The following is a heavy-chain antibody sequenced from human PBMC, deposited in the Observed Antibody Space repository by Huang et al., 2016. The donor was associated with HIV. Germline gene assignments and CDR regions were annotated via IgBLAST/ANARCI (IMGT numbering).Heavy chain of an antibody. V-gene: IGHV3-48*01. CDR2: STSSSGSI. D-gene: IGHD3-10*01. CDR3: ARFGSYYYGSGSYLDAFDI. CDR1: GFTFSTYN. Sequence: EVQLMESGGGLVQPGGSLRLSCAASGFTFSTYNMNWVRQATGKGLEWVSYSTSSSGSIYYADSVKGRFTISRDNAKNSLYLKMNSLRAEDTAVYYCARFGSYYYGSGSYLDAFDIWGQGTMVTVSS. J-gene: IGHJ3*02.